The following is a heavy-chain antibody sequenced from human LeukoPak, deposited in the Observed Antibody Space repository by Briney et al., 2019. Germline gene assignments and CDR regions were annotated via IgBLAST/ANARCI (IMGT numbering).Heavy chain of an antibody. V-gene: IGHV3-73*01. CDR3: ARDPYSGGYGDYYYYYMDL. J-gene: IGHJ6*03. D-gene: IGHD1-26*01. CDR1: GFTFSGSA. CDR2: IRSKANSYAT. Sequence: GGSLRLSCAASGFTFSGSAMHWVRQASGKGLEWVSRIRSKANSYATAYAASVKGRFTISRDDSKNTAYLQMNSLKTEDTAVYYCARDPYSGGYGDYYYYYMDLWGQGTTVTISS.